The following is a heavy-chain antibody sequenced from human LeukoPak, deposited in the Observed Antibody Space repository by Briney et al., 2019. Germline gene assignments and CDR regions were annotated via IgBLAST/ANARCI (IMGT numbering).Heavy chain of an antibody. Sequence: GESLKISCKGSGYSFTSYWIGWVRQMPGKGLEWMGIIYPGDSDTRYSPSFQGQVTISADKSISTAYLQWSSLKASDTAMYYCARSYLYNSGWYHFDYWGQGTLVTVSS. CDR3: ARSYLYNSGWYHFDY. CDR1: GYSFTSYW. D-gene: IGHD6-19*01. J-gene: IGHJ4*02. CDR2: IYPGDSDT. V-gene: IGHV5-51*01.